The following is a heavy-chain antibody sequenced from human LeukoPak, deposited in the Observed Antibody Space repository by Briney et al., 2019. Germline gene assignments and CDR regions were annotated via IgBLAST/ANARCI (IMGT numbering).Heavy chain of an antibody. D-gene: IGHD3-22*01. CDR1: GGSISSYY. Sequence: SETLSLTCTVSGGSISSYYWSWIRQPPGKGLEWIGEINHSGSTNYNPSLKSRVTISVDTSKNQFSLKLSSVTAADTAVYYCARVPGGYYDSSGYLDYWGQGTLVTVSS. J-gene: IGHJ4*02. CDR3: ARVPGGYYDSSGYLDY. V-gene: IGHV4-34*01. CDR2: INHSGST.